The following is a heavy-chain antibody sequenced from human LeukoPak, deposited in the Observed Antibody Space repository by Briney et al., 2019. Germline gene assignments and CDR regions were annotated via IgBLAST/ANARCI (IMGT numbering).Heavy chain of an antibody. CDR2: IYGSGTT. CDR1: GGSISSGTYH. Sequence: PSETLSLTCTVSGGSISSGTYHWARIRQPPGKGLEWVANIYGSGTTAYNPSLKSRVTISADASKSQSSLRLSSVTAADTAVYYCAKIEDSYHLDVWGKGTTVTVS. J-gene: IGHJ6*03. V-gene: IGHV4-39*01. CDR3: AKIEDSYHLDV.